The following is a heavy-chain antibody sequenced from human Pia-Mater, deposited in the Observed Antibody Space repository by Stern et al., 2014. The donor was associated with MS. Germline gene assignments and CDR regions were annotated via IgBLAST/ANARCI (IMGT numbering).Heavy chain of an antibody. Sequence: VHLVESGAEVKRPGTSVTVSCQASGYTFTSYGLNWVRQAPGQGLEWMGGISTYNGDTNYAQSFQGRVTFSTDTSTSKAYMELRNLRSDDTALYYCARDLGPRWQQFHCFDYWGQGTLVSVSS. J-gene: IGHJ4*02. CDR3: ARDLGPRWQQFHCFDY. D-gene: IGHD6-13*01. CDR2: ISTYNGDT. V-gene: IGHV1-18*04. CDR1: GYTFTSYG.